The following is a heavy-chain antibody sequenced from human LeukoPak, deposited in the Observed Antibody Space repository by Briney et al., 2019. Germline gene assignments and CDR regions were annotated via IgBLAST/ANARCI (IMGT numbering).Heavy chain of an antibody. Sequence: GGSLRLSCTVSGFTLSSYEMTWFRQAPGKGLEWVSSIGYGGADSHYADSVKGRFTISRDNSKNTLYLQVNSLRAEDTAVYYCAKTYVWYYFDYWGQGILVTVSS. V-gene: IGHV3-23*01. D-gene: IGHD3-16*01. CDR2: IGYGGADS. J-gene: IGHJ4*02. CDR1: GFTLSSYE. CDR3: AKTYVWYYFDY.